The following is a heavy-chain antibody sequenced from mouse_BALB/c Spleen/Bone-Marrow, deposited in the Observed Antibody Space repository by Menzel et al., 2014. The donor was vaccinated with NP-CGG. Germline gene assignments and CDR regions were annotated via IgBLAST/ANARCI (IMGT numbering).Heavy chain of an antibody. CDR3: TRGGNWDDFDY. Sequence: EVKLMESGGGLVQPGGSRKLSCAASGFTFSSFGMHWVRQAPEKGLAWVAYISSVSSTIYYADTVKGRFTISRDNPKNTLCLQMTSLRSEDTAMYYCTRGGNWDDFDYWGQGTTLTVSS. D-gene: IGHD4-1*01. CDR1: GFTFSSFG. CDR2: ISSVSSTI. J-gene: IGHJ2*01. V-gene: IGHV5-17*02.